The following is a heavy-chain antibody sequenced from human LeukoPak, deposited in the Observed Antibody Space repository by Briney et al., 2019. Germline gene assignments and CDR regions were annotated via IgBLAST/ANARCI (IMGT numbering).Heavy chain of an antibody. CDR3: AREREWGFIDY. D-gene: IGHD1-26*01. CDR1: GGSISSSSYY. CDR2: IYYSGST. Sequence: SETLSLTCTVSGGSISSSSYYWGWIRQPPGKGLEWIGSIYYSGSTYYNPSLKSRVTISVDTSKNQFSLKLSSVTAVDTAVYYCAREREWGFIDYRGQGTLVTVSS. J-gene: IGHJ4*02. V-gene: IGHV4-39*07.